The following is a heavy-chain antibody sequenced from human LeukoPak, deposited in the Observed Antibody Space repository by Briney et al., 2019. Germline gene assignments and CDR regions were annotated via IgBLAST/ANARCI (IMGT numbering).Heavy chain of an antibody. D-gene: IGHD5-12*01. J-gene: IGHJ5*02. V-gene: IGHV4-59*01. CDR3: ARDRGYDFGWFDP. CDR1: GGSISSYY. CDR2: IYYSGST. Sequence: SETLSLTCTVSGGSISSYYWSWIRQPPGKGLEWIGYIYYSGSTNYNPPLKSRVTISVDTSKNQFSLKLSSVTAADTAVYYCARDRGYDFGWFDPWGQGTLVTVSS.